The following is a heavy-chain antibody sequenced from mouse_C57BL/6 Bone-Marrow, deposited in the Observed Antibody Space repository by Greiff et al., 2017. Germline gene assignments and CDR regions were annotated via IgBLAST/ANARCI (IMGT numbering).Heavy chain of an antibody. J-gene: IGHJ1*03. CDR1: EYEFPSHD. CDR2: INSDGGST. CDR3: ARHEDYGKSYEWDLDV. Sequence: DVMLVESGGGLVQPGESLKLSCESNEYEFPSHDMSWVRQTPGKRLELVAAINSDGGSTYYPHTMERRFTITRDNTKNPLYLQMTSLRSEATALLDRARHEDYGKSYEWDLDVWGKGTTVTVSS. D-gene: IGHD1-1*01. V-gene: IGHV5-2*01.